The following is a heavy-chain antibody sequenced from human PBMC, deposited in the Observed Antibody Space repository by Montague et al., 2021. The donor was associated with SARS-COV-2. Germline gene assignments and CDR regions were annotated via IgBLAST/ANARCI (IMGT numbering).Heavy chain of an antibody. Sequence: TLSLTCSVSGASISSGAYYWSWIRQPAGKGLEWIGRFFFSGRTSYNPSLKSRVTMSVDASENHFSLKVTSVTVADTAVYYCARLAGFHPCFAFDVWGQGTTVTVSS. V-gene: IGHV4-61*02. CDR2: FFFSGRT. J-gene: IGHJ6*02. CDR1: GASISSGAYY. D-gene: IGHD6-19*01. CDR3: ARLAGFHPCFAFDV.